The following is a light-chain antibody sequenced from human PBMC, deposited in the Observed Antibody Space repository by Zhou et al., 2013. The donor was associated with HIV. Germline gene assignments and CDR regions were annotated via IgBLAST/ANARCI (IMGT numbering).Light chain of an antibody. CDR3: QQANSFPQT. Sequence: DIQMTQSPSSLSASVGDRVTIACRANQTISSYLNWYHQKPGKAPKLLIYAASTLQSGVPSRFSGSGSGTDFTLTISSLQPEDFATYYCQQANSFPQTFGQGTKLEIK. V-gene: IGKV1-12*01. CDR1: QTISSY. J-gene: IGKJ2*01. CDR2: AAS.